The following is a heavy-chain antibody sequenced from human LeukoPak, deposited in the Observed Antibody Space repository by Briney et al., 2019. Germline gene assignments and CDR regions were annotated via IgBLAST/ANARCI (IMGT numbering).Heavy chain of an antibody. CDR3: TTSSYSGYDAFDI. D-gene: IGHD5-12*01. Sequence: PGGSLRLSCAASGFTFSGSAMHWVRQASGKGLEWVGRIRSKANSYATAYAASVKGRFTISRDDSKNTACLQMNSLKTEDTAVYYCTTSSYSGYDAFDIWGQGTKVTVSS. CDR1: GFTFSGSA. J-gene: IGHJ3*02. CDR2: IRSKANSYAT. V-gene: IGHV3-73*01.